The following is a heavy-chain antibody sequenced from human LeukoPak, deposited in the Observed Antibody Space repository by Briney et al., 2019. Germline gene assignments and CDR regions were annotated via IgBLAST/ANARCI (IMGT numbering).Heavy chain of an antibody. CDR2: TDYRSKWHI. Sequence: SQTLSLTCAISGDSVSRNSVTWNWIRQSPSRGLEWLARTDYRSKWHIDYAASVKSRISVIPDTSKNQLSLHLNSVTPEDSAVYYCARFASGSHADYWGQGILVTVSS. CDR3: ARFASGSHADY. CDR1: GDSVSRNSVT. J-gene: IGHJ4*02. V-gene: IGHV6-1*01. D-gene: IGHD3-16*01.